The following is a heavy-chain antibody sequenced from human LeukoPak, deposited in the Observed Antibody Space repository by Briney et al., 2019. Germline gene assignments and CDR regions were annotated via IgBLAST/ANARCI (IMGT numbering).Heavy chain of an antibody. J-gene: IGHJ4*02. CDR1: GVSITRSDNH. D-gene: IGHD3-16*01. V-gene: IGHV4-39*07. CDR3: ARGQYDYVWGSYSIGYFDY. CDR2: MFYGGST. Sequence: SETLSLTCTVSGVSITRSDNHWGWVRRPPGKGLEWIGSMFYGGSTFHSPSLKSRVTISVDTSRNQFSLRLSSVTAADTAVYYCARGQYDYVWGSYSIGYFDYWGQGTLVTVSS.